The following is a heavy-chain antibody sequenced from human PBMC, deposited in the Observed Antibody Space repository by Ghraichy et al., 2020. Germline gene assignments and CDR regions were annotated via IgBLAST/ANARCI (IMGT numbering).Heavy chain of an antibody. CDR2: IYYSGST. CDR3: ARLNYNILTGYNTWFDP. Sequence: SQTLSLTCTVSGTSISSYYWSWIRQPPGKGLEWIGYIYYSGSTNLNPSLKSRVTISVDTSKNQFSLKLSSVTAADTAVYYCARLNYNILTGYNTWFDPWGQGTLVTVSS. V-gene: IGHV4-59*08. J-gene: IGHJ5*02. D-gene: IGHD3-9*01. CDR1: GTSISSYY.